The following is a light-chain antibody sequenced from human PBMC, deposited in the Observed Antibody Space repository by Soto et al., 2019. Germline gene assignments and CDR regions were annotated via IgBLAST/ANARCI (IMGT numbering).Light chain of an antibody. CDR2: RDN. Sequence: QAVLTQPPSASGTPGQRVTISCSGSTPNIGRSYVYWYQQFPGTAPKLLIYRDNQRPSGVPDRFSGSKSGSSASLAVSGLRPEDEADYFCAAWDDSLSAWLFGGGTKLTVL. J-gene: IGLJ3*02. V-gene: IGLV1-47*01. CDR1: TPNIGRSY. CDR3: AAWDDSLSAWL.